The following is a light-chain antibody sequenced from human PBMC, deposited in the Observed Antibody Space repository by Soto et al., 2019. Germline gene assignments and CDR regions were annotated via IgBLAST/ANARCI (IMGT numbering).Light chain of an antibody. J-gene: IGLJ3*02. CDR2: RNN. V-gene: IGLV1-47*02. CDR1: SSNIGSNA. CDR3: SAWDDRLSVV. Sequence: QSVLTQPPSASGTPGQRVTISCSGSSSNIGSNAVHWYQQVPGTAPKLLIYRNNQRPSGVPDRFSGSRSGTSASLAISGLRSEDEAEYFCSAWDDRLSVVFGGGTKVTVL.